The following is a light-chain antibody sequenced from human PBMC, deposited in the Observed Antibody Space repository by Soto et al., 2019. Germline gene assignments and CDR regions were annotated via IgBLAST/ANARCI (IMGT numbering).Light chain of an antibody. CDR3: RQYYSTPRT. Sequence: DIVMTQSPDSLAVSLGERATINCKSSQSVSFRSSNKNYLSWYQQKPGQPPKVLIYLASTRESGVPDRFSGSESGTDFTLTISSLQAEDVAVYYCRQYYSTPRTFGQGTKVEIK. J-gene: IGKJ1*01. CDR1: QSVSFRSSNKNY. CDR2: LAS. V-gene: IGKV4-1*01.